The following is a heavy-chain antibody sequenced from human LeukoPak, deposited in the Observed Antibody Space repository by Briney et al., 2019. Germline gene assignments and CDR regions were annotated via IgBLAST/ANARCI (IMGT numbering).Heavy chain of an antibody. CDR2: IIPILGIA. Sequence: GASVKVSSKASGGTFSSYAISLVRQAPGQGLEWMGRIIPILGIANYAQKFQGRVTITADKSTSTAYMELSSLRSEDTAVYYCASGPPGYSSSWYPYWGQGTLVTVSS. J-gene: IGHJ4*02. D-gene: IGHD6-13*01. CDR3: ASGPPGYSSSWYPY. V-gene: IGHV1-69*04. CDR1: GGTFSSYA.